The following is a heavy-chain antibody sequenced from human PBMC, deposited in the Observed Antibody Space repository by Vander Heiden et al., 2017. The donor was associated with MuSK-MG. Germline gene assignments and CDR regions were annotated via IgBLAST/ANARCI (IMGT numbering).Heavy chain of an antibody. D-gene: IGHD3-10*01. CDR1: GFTFRGFG. CDR3: VRGPWKGATISGLDS. J-gene: IGHJ4*02. CDR2: IWNDGSRE. V-gene: IGHV3-33*08. Sequence: QVQLVESGGGVVQPGRSLRLSCAASGFTFRGFGTPWVRPAPGKGLEWVALIWNDGSREGYADSVRGRLTISRDNSKNTLYLQMNRLRAEDTAMYYCVRGPWKGATISGLDSWGQGTLVTVSS.